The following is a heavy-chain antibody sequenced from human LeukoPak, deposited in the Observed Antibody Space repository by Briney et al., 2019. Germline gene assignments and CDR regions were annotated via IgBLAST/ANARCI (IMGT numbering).Heavy chain of an antibody. Sequence: GGSLRLSCAASGFTFDDYAMHWVRQAPGKGLEWVSRINEGGSVISYADSVKGRFTISRENAKNTVYLQMDSLRAEDTAVYYCVRDLILTWTPGDDFDHWGQGTLVTVSS. CDR1: GFTFDDYA. CDR3: VRDLILTWTPGDDFDH. D-gene: IGHD3-16*01. J-gene: IGHJ4*02. V-gene: IGHV3-74*01. CDR2: INEGGSVI.